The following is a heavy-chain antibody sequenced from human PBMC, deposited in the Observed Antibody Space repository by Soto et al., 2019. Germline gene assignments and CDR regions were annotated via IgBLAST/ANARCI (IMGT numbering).Heavy chain of an antibody. Sequence: LRLSCAATGFSFSDYYMSWIRQTPGKGLEWVSYISSSGSTIYYADSVKGRFTISRDIAKNSLYLQMSSLRAEDTAVYYCARVRGDSSGSYYFDYWGQGTLVTVSS. D-gene: IGHD3-22*01. CDR1: GFSFSDYY. J-gene: IGHJ4*02. CDR3: ARVRGDSSGSYYFDY. V-gene: IGHV3-11*01. CDR2: ISSSGSTI.